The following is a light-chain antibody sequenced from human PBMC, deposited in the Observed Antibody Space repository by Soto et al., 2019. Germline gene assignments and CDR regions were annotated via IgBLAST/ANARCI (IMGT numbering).Light chain of an antibody. CDR1: QSINTW. Sequence: DIQMTQSPSTLSASAGDRVTITCRASQSINTWLAWYQQKPGKAPKLLIYKASNLESGVPSRFSGSGSGTEFTLTISSRQPDDFATVYYYQYYDYSPWAFGQGTKVEIK. CDR3: YQYYDYSPWA. V-gene: IGKV1-5*03. CDR2: KAS. J-gene: IGKJ1*01.